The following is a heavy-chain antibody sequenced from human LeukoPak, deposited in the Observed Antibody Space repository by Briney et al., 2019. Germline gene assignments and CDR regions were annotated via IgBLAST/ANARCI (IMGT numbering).Heavy chain of an antibody. J-gene: IGHJ3*02. Sequence: GGSLRLSCAASGFTFSSYAMSWVRQAPGKGLEWVSAISGSGGSTYYADSVKGRFTISRDNSKNTLYLQMNSLRAEDTAVYYCAKGGPSRITIFGVVITGAFDIWGQGTMVTVSS. D-gene: IGHD3-3*01. V-gene: IGHV3-23*01. CDR1: GFTFSSYA. CDR3: AKGGPSRITIFGVVITGAFDI. CDR2: ISGSGGST.